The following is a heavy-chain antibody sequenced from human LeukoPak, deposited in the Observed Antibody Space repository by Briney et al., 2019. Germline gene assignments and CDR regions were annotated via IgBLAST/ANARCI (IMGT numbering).Heavy chain of an antibody. CDR1: GYTFTSYG. V-gene: IGHV1-18*01. J-gene: IGHJ5*02. D-gene: IGHD2-2*01. Sequence: ASVKVSCKASGYTFTSYGISWVRQPPGQGLEWMGWISAYNGNTNYAQKLQGRVTITTDTSTSTAYMELRSLRSDDTAVYYCARAEVVPAATSWFDPWGQGTLVTVSS. CDR3: ARAEVVPAATSWFDP. CDR2: ISAYNGNT.